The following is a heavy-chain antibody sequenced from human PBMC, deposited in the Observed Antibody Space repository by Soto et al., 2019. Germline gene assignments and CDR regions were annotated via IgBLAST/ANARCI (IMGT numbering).Heavy chain of an antibody. V-gene: IGHV3-48*04. CDR2: ISSSSSTI. D-gene: IGHD6-13*01. CDR1: GFTFSSYS. J-gene: IGHJ6*02. Sequence: LRLSCAASGFTFSSYSMNWVRQAPGKGLEWVSYISSSSSTIYYADSVKGRFTISRDNAKNSLYLQMNSLRAEDTAVYYCATTYISSSWYHYYYYYGMGVWGQGTTVTVSS. CDR3: ATTYISSSWYHYYYYYGMGV.